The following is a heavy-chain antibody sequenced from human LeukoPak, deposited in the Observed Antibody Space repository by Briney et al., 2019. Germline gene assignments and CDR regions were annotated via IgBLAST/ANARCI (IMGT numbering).Heavy chain of an antibody. J-gene: IGHJ3*02. CDR3: ARVHDYGDYEHYDAFDI. Sequence: SETLSLTCTVSGGSISSYYWSWIRQPPGKGLEWHGYIYYSVSTNYNPSLKSRVTISVDTSKNQFSLKLSSVTAADTAVYYCARVHDYGDYEHYDAFDIWGQGTMVTVSS. D-gene: IGHD4-17*01. V-gene: IGHV4-59*01. CDR2: IYYSVST. CDR1: GGSISSYY.